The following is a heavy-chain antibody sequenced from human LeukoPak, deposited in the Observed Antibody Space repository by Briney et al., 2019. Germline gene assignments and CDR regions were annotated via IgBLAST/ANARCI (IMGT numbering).Heavy chain of an antibody. CDR3: ARGKSVATAPRHPFDY. D-gene: IGHD5-12*01. J-gene: IGHJ4*02. Sequence: ASVKVSCKAPGYSFTSYGISWVRQPPGQGLEWMGWISGYNYNTNYAQKFRGRVTMTTDTSTNTVDMELRSVRSDDTAVYYCARGKSVATAPRHPFDYWGQGTLVTVSS. CDR2: ISGYNYNT. V-gene: IGHV1-18*01. CDR1: GYSFTSYG.